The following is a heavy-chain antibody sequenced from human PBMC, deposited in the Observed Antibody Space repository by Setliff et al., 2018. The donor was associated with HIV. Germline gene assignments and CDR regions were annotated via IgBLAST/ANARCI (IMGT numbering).Heavy chain of an antibody. Sequence: TLSLTCSVSGASLQSYYWSWIRQPAGKGLQWIGRIYYVGWSKYNPSLEDRVTMSVDTSNNQFSLSLRSVTAADTAIYYCARSIHGGGSEPFDTWGQGILVTVS. CDR1: GASLQSYY. V-gene: IGHV4-4*07. D-gene: IGHD3-10*01. CDR2: IYYVGWS. CDR3: ARSIHGGGSEPFDT. J-gene: IGHJ5*02.